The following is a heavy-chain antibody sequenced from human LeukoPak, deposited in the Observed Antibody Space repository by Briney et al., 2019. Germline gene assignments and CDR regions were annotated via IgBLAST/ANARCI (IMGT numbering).Heavy chain of an antibody. CDR2: IYSGGST. CDR3: ATGHHYYGSGSDFDY. D-gene: IGHD3-10*01. Sequence: GGSLRLSCAASGFTVSSNYMSWVRQAPGKGLEWVSVIYSGGSTYYADSVKGRFTISRHNSKNTLYLQMNSLRAEDTAVYYCATGHHYYGSGSDFDYWGQGTLVTVSS. V-gene: IGHV3-53*04. J-gene: IGHJ4*02. CDR1: GFTVSSNY.